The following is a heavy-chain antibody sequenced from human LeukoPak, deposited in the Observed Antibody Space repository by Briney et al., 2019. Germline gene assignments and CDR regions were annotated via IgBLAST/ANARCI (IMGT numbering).Heavy chain of an antibody. Sequence: GRSLRLSCAASGFTFSLYGLHWVRQAPGGGLEWVAFSSYDGSYKDYADSVRGRITNSRDNSKDTLYLEMISLRAEDTAVYYCARERTQYGSGSYYSPFDTWGQGTLVTVSS. CDR1: GFTFSLYG. CDR3: ARERTQYGSGSYYSPFDT. D-gene: IGHD3-10*01. J-gene: IGHJ4*02. V-gene: IGHV3-30*04. CDR2: SSYDGSYK.